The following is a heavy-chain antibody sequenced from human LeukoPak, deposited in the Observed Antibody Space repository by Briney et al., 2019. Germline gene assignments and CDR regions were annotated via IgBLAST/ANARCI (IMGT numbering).Heavy chain of an antibody. CDR2: ISGSGGNT. Sequence: GGSLRLSCAASGFTFSNYGMGWVRQAPGTGLEWVTGISGSGGNTYYADSVKGRFTISRDNSKNTLYLQMNNLRAEDTAIYYCAKSRLIYCTGGGCYGMDVWGQGTTVSVSS. V-gene: IGHV3-23*01. J-gene: IGHJ6*02. CDR3: AKSRLIYCTGGGCYGMDV. D-gene: IGHD2-8*02. CDR1: GFTFSNYG.